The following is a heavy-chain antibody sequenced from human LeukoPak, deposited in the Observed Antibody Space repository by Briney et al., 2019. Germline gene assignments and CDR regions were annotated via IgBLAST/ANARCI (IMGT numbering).Heavy chain of an antibody. Sequence: PGGSLRLSCAASGFTFSSYSMNWVRQAPGKGLEWVSSISSSSYIYYADSVKGRFTISRDNAKNSLYLQMNSLRAEDTAVYYCARDKGSYYYDSSGYLVGAFDIWGQGTMVTVSS. J-gene: IGHJ3*02. CDR2: ISSSSYI. V-gene: IGHV3-21*01. D-gene: IGHD3-22*01. CDR3: ARDKGSYYYDSSGYLVGAFDI. CDR1: GFTFSSYS.